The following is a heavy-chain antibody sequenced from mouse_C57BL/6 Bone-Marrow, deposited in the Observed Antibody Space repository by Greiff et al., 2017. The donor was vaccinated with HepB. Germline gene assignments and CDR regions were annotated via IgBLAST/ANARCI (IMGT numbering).Heavy chain of an antibody. D-gene: IGHD1-1*01. Sequence: EVQLVESGPGLVKPSQSLSLTCSVTGYSITSGYYWNWIRQFPGNKLEWMGYISYDGSNNYNPSLKNRISITRDTSKNQFFLKLNSVTTEDTATYYCARAPTVVGAYWGQGTLVTVSA. J-gene: IGHJ3*01. CDR3: ARAPTVVGAY. V-gene: IGHV3-6*01. CDR1: GYSITSGYY. CDR2: ISYDGSN.